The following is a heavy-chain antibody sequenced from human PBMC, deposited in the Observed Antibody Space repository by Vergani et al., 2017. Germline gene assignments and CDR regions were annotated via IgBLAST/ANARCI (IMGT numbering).Heavy chain of an antibody. D-gene: IGHD3-9*01. J-gene: IGHJ4*02. V-gene: IGHV4-4*03. Sequence: QVQLQESGPGLVKPPGTLSLTCAVSGDSISSNNCWTWVRQPPGKGLEWIGEICHTEDTKYSPSLKSRVTVSVDESRNLFSLRLNSLTAADTAVYYCARRSGIVYDIFSGTQYFFDFWVQGTLVTVSS. CDR2: ICHTEDT. CDR3: ARRSGIVYDIFSGTQYFFDF. CDR1: GDSISSNNC.